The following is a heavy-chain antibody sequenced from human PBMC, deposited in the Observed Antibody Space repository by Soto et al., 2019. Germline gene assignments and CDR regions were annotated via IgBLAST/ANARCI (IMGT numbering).Heavy chain of an antibody. CDR3: ARKIDTSSCHNWFDP. Sequence: GASVKVSCKASGGTFSSYAISWVRQAPGQGLEWMGGIIPIFGTANYAQKFQGRVTITADESTSTAYMELSSLRSEDTAVYYCARKIDTSSCHNWFDPWGQGTLVTVSS. V-gene: IGHV1-69*13. J-gene: IGHJ5*02. CDR1: GGTFSSYA. CDR2: IIPIFGTA. D-gene: IGHD3-22*01.